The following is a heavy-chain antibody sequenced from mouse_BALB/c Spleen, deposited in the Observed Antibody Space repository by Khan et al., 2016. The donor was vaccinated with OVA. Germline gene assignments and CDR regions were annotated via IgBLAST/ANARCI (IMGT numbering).Heavy chain of an antibody. D-gene: IGHD1-2*01. CDR2: ISPGSGDT. J-gene: IGHJ3*01. CDR1: GYTFTDFY. Sequence: QVQLQQSGTELARPGASVNLSCKASGYTFTDFYITWVKQRSGQGLEWIGEISPGSGDTYYNETFKGKATLTADKSSSTAYMQLSSLTSEASAVYVCARRNNIGYTCADWGQGTLVTVAA. CDR3: ARRNNIGYTCAD. V-gene: IGHV1-77*01.